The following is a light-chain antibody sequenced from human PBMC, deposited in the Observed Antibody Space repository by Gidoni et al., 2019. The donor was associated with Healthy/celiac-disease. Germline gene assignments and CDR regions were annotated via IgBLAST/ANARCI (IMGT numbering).Light chain of an antibody. Sequence: DIQMTQSPSSLSASVGDRVTITCRASQSISSYLNWYQQKPGKAPKLLIYAASSLQSGVPSRFSGSGSGTDFTLTISSLQPEDFATYYCQQSYSTPSRTFXQXTKLEIK. J-gene: IGKJ2*01. CDR3: QQSYSTPSRT. CDR2: AAS. V-gene: IGKV1-39*01. CDR1: QSISSY.